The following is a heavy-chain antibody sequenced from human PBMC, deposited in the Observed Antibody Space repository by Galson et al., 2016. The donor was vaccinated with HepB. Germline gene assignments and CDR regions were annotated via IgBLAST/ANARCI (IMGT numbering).Heavy chain of an antibody. V-gene: IGHV3-23*01. Sequence: SLRLSCAASGFRFSNYGMTWVRQAPGKGLEWVSSINAGGGSTYYADSVKGRFTISRDNSKSTLYLQMNSLRAKDTALDCCFYGDRHSSDYWGQGTLVTVSS. D-gene: IGHD4-17*01. CDR3: FYGDRHSSDY. J-gene: IGHJ4*02. CDR1: GFRFSNYG. CDR2: INAGGGST.